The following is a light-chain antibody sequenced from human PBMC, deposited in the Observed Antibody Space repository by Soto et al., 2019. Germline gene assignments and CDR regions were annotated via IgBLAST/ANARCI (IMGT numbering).Light chain of an antibody. J-gene: IGKJ1*01. CDR2: GAS. CDR1: QSVSIN. CDR3: QQYNNWPRT. Sequence: EIVMTQSPATLSVSPGERATLSCRATQSVSINLAWYQQKPGQAPRLLIYGASTRAAGIPARFSGSGSGTELTLTISSLQSEDFAVYYCQQYNNWPRTFGQGTKVEIK. V-gene: IGKV3-15*01.